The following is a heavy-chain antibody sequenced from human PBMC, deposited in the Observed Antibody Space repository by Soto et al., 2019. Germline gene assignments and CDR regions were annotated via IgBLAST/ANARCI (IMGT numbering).Heavy chain of an antibody. CDR1: GSTHTIYF. CDR3: ARGGSYYAH. Sequence: QVQLVQSGAEVKQPGASVRVSCKASGSTHTIYFIHWLRQAPGQGLEWMGWINFVSGGTNYAHKFQGRVTMTRDTSTTTAFMELSGLRSDDTAVYYCARGGSYYAHWGQGTLVTVSS. CDR2: INFVSGGT. D-gene: IGHD1-26*01. V-gene: IGHV1-2*02. J-gene: IGHJ4*02.